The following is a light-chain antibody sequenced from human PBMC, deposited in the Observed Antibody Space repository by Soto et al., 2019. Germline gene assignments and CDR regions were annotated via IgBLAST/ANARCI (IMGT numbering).Light chain of an antibody. CDR2: GAS. J-gene: IGKJ5*01. Sequence: ETVMTQSPSTLSVSPGERATLSCGASQSVSSKLAWYQQKPGQAPRLLIYGASTRATGIPARFSGSGSGTEFTLSISSLQAEDVEVYYCQQYLHTPRTFGQGTRLEIK. CDR3: QQYLHTPRT. V-gene: IGKV3D-15*01. CDR1: QSVSSK.